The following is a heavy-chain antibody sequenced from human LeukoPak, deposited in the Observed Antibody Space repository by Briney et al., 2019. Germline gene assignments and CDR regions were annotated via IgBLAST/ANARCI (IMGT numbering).Heavy chain of an antibody. CDR3: ARELGYDYPFDY. V-gene: IGHV1-8*01. Sequence: ASVKVSCKASGYTFTSYDINWVRQATGQGLEWMGWMNPNSGNTGYAQKFQGRVTMTRNTSISTAYMELSSLRSEDTAVYYCARELGYDYPFDYWGQGTLVTVSS. D-gene: IGHD5-12*01. CDR1: GYTFTSYD. CDR2: MNPNSGNT. J-gene: IGHJ4*02.